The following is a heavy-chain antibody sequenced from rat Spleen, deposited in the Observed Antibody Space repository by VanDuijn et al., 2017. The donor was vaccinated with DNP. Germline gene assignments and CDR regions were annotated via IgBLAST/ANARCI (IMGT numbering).Heavy chain of an antibody. V-gene: IGHV5-22*01. CDR3: ARHVLHLRVWDY. CDR2: INYDGGTA. Sequence: EVQLVESGGGLAQPGRSLKLSCAASGFTFSDYYMAWVRQAPTKGLDWVAYINYDGGTAYNGDSVKGRFTISRDNSKSTLYLQMNSLRSEDMATYYCARHVLHLRVWDYWGQGVMVTVSS. J-gene: IGHJ2*01. D-gene: IGHD1-4*01. CDR1: GFTFSDYY.